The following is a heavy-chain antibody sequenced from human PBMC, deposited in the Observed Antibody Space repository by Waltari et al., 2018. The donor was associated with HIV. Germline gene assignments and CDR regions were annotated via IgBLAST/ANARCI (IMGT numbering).Heavy chain of an antibody. CDR3: ARVLTGDHGSSWFDP. V-gene: IGHV4-4*02. Sequence: QVQLQESGPGLVKPSETLSLTCAVSGGSISTYNWWSWVRQPPGKGLEWIGEMYHSGSTNYNRSLKRRVTISVDKSKNQFSLKLTSVTAADTAVYYCARVLTGDHGSSWFDPWGQGTLVTVSS. CDR1: GGSISTYNW. CDR2: MYHSGST. J-gene: IGHJ5*02. D-gene: IGHD4-17*01.